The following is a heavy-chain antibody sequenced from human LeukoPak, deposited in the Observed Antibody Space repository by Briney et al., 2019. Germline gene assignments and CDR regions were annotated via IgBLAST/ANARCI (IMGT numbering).Heavy chain of an antibody. V-gene: IGHV3-30*18. CDR3: AKDLIVVVPAAIIYYYYGMDV. D-gene: IGHD2-2*01. CDR1: GFTFSSYG. Sequence: GRSLRLSCAASGFTFSSYGMHWVRQAPGKGLEWVAVISYDGSNKYYADSVKGRFTISRDNSKNTLYLQMNSLRAEDTAVYYCAKDLIVVVPAAIIYYYYGMDVWGKGTTVTVSS. CDR2: ISYDGSNK. J-gene: IGHJ6*04.